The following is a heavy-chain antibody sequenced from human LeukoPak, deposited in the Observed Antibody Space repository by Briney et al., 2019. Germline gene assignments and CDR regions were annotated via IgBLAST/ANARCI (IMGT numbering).Heavy chain of an antibody. CDR1: GGSISSYY. J-gene: IGHJ6*04. D-gene: IGHD2-15*01. CDR2: IYYSGST. CDR3: ARGALYCSGGSCYSDYYYYGMDV. Sequence: SETLSLTCTVSGGSISSYYWSWIRQPPGKGLEWIGYIYYSGSTNYNPSLKSRVTISVDTSKNQFSLKLSSVTAADTAVYYCARGALYCSGGSCYSDYYYYGMDVWGKGTTVTVSS. V-gene: IGHV4-59*01.